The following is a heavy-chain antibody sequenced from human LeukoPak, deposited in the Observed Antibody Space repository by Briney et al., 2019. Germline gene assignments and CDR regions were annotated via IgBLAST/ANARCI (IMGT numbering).Heavy chain of an antibody. CDR2: INHSGST. CDR1: GGSFSGYY. Sequence: SETLSLTCAVYGGSFSGYYWSWIRQPPGKGLEWIGEINHSGSTNYNPSLKSRVTISVDTSKNQFSLKLSSVTAADTAVYYCARGFIAVAGTHYFDYWGQGTLVTVSS. V-gene: IGHV4-34*01. D-gene: IGHD6-19*01. CDR3: ARGFIAVAGTHYFDY. J-gene: IGHJ4*02.